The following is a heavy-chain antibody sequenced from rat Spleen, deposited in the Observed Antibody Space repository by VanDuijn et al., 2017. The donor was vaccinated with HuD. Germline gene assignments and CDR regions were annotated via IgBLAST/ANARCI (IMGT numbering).Heavy chain of an antibody. Sequence: EVQLVESGGGLVQPGRSMKLSCAASGFTFSNYDMAWVRQAPTKGLEWVASISYDGSSTYYRDSVNGRFTISRDNAKSTLYLQMDSLRSEDTATYYCTTAGYDYYVMDAWGQGASVTVSS. D-gene: IGHD4-3*01. CDR1: GFTFSNYD. CDR3: TTAGYDYYVMDA. V-gene: IGHV5-20*01. J-gene: IGHJ4*01. CDR2: ISYDGSST.